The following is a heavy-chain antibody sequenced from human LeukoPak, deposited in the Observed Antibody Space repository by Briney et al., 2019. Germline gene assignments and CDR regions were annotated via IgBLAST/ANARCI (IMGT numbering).Heavy chain of an antibody. V-gene: IGHV1-2*02. CDR3: ARDTNIPESETFHY. D-gene: IGHD2-2*02. CDR2: TNPNIGST. Sequence: AAVNVSCKASGYTFTDFYIHWVRHAPGQGPEWMGWTNPNIGSTNSAQKFQGRVTMTRDTSISTAYMELSGLRSDDTAVYYCARDTNIPESETFHYWGQGTLVTVSS. CDR1: GYTFTDFY. J-gene: IGHJ4*02.